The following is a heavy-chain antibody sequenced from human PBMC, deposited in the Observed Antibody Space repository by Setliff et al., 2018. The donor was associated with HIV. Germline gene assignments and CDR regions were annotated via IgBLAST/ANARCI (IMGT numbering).Heavy chain of an antibody. D-gene: IGHD3-22*01. Sequence: ASVKVSCKASGYTFTSYDINWVRQATGQGLEWMGWMNPNSGNTGYAQKFQGRVTMTRDASISTTYMELNTLKFEDTAVYYCARARRDSYDRGRRNHYYIDVWGKGTTVTVSS. J-gene: IGHJ6*03. CDR2: MNPNSGNT. CDR3: ARARRDSYDRGRRNHYYIDV. CDR1: GYTFTSYD. V-gene: IGHV1-8*02.